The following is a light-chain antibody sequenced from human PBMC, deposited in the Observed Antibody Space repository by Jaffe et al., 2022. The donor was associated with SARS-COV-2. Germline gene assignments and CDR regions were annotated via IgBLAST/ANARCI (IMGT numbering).Light chain of an antibody. CDR1: QSVRSSH. CDR2: GAS. J-gene: IGKJ4*01. V-gene: IGKV3-20*01. CDR3: QQYGDSLT. Sequence: EIVLTQSPGTLSLSPGERATLSCRASQSVRSSHLAWYQQTPGQAPRLLIFGASSRATGVPDRFSGRGSGTAFTLIISRLEPEDFAVYYCQQYGDSLTFGGGTKVEIK.